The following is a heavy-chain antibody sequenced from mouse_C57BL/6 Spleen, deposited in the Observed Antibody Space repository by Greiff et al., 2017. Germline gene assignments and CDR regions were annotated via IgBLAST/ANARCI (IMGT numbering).Heavy chain of an antibody. CDR3: AREGLLRDY. D-gene: IGHD2-3*01. Sequence: EVKLMESGGGLVKPGGSLKLSCAASGFTFSSYAMSWVRQTPEKRLEWVATISDGGSYTYYPDNVKGRFTISRDNAKNNLYLQMSHLKSEDTAMYYCAREGLLRDYWGQGTTRTVSS. J-gene: IGHJ2*01. V-gene: IGHV5-4*01. CDR2: ISDGGSYT. CDR1: GFTFSSYA.